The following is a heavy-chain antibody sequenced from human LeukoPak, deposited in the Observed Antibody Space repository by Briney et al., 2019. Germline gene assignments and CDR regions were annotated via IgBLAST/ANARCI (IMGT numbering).Heavy chain of an antibody. Sequence: ASVKVSFKASGYTFTSYGISWVRQAPGQGLEWMGWISAYNGNTNYAQKLQGRVTMTTDTSTSTAYMELRSLRSDDTAVYYCARETLGYCSGGSCANYYYGMDVWGQGTTVTVSS. CDR1: GYTFTSYG. CDR3: ARETLGYCSGGSCANYYYGMDV. J-gene: IGHJ6*02. D-gene: IGHD2-15*01. CDR2: ISAYNGNT. V-gene: IGHV1-18*01.